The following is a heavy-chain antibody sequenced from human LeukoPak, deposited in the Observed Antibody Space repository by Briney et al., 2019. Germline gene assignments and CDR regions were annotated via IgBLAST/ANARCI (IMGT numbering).Heavy chain of an antibody. CDR2: ISGSGGST. CDR1: GFTFSSYA. D-gene: IGHD1-26*01. Sequence: GGSLRLSCAASGFTFSSYAMSWGRQAPGEGLEWGSAISGSGGSTYYADSVKGRFTISRDNSNTTLYLQMNSLRAEVTPVYYCASPVGADDDAFDIWGQGTMVTVSS. CDR3: ASPVGADDDAFDI. J-gene: IGHJ3*02. V-gene: IGHV3-23*01.